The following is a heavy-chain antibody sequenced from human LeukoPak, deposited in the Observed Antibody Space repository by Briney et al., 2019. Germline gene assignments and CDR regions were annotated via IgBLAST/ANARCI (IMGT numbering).Heavy chain of an antibody. J-gene: IGHJ4*02. V-gene: IGHV4-34*01. CDR3: ARENGTYRFLDY. CDR2: INHSGVT. D-gene: IGHD3-16*02. CDR1: GGSLSDNY. Sequence: SETLSLTCGVSGGSLSDNYWTWLRQLPGKGLEWMGEINHSGVTNYNPSLKSRVTMSVDTSKNQFSLELSSVTAADTAMYYCARENGTYRFLDYWGQGTVVTVSS.